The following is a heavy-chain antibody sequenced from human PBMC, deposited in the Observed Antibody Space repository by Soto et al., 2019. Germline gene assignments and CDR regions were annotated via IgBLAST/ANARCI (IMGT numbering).Heavy chain of an antibody. D-gene: IGHD6-19*01. V-gene: IGHV3-11*01. CDR1: GFTFSDYY. J-gene: IGHJ6*03. CDR2: ISSSGSTI. CDR3: ASQAPGGWLGYYYMDV. Sequence: GGSLRLSCAASGFTFSDYYMSWIRQAPGKGLEWVSYISSSGSTIYYADSVKGRFTISRDNPKNSLYLQMNSLRAEDTAVYYCASQAPGGWLGYYYMDVWGKGTTVTVSS.